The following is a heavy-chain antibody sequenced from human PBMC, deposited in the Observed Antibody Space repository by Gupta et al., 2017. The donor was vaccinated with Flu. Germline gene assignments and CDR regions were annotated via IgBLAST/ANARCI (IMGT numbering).Heavy chain of an antibody. CDR3: ARELDTTDWGGGMDV. Sequence: EVQLVESGGGLVQPGGSLRLSCAASGFTVSSNYMSWVRQAPGKGREWVEVIYSGGSTYYADSVKGRFTIYRDNSKNTRYLQMNSLRGEDTAVYYCARELDTTDWGGGMDVWGQGNTVTVSS. D-gene: IGHD5-18*01. V-gene: IGHV3-66*02. CDR1: GFTVSSNY. CDR2: IYSGGST. J-gene: IGHJ6*02.